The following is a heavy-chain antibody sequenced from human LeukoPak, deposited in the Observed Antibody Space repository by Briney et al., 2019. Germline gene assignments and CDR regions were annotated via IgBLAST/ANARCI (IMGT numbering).Heavy chain of an antibody. CDR3: ARTTPVGNYFDY. Sequence: GSLRLSCAASGFTFSSYSMNWVRQAPGKGLEWVSSISSSSSYIYYADSLKGRFTISRDNAKNSLYLQMNSLRAEDTAVYYCARTTPVGNYFDYWGQGTLVTVSS. CDR1: GFTFSSYS. CDR2: ISSSSSYI. J-gene: IGHJ4*02. V-gene: IGHV3-21*01. D-gene: IGHD7-27*01.